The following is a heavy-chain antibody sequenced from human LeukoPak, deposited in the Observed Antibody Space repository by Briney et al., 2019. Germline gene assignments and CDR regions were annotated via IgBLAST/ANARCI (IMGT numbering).Heavy chain of an antibody. CDR3: ARGAVAAAAPFDY. Sequence: GGSLRLSCAASGFTVSSKYMSWVRQGPGKGLEWVSVIYSGGNTYYADSVKGRFTISRDNSKNKLYLQMNSLRAEDTAVCYCARGAVAAAAPFDYWGQGTLVTVSS. CDR1: GFTVSSKY. CDR2: IYSGGNT. V-gene: IGHV3-53*01. D-gene: IGHD6-13*01. J-gene: IGHJ4*02.